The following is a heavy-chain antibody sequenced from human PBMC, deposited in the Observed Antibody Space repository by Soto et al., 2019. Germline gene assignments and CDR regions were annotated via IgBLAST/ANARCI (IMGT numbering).Heavy chain of an antibody. CDR2: INPSGGNT. CDR1: GYTFTSYY. D-gene: IGHD5-12*01. J-gene: IGHJ5*02. V-gene: IGHV1-46*01. CDR3: ASLEYSGYGVS. Sequence: ASVKVSCKASGYTFTSYYMHWVRQAPGQGLEWLGIINPSGGNTSYAQKFQGRVTMTRDTSTSTAYMELSSLRSDDTAVYYCASLEYSGYGVSWGQGTLVTVSS.